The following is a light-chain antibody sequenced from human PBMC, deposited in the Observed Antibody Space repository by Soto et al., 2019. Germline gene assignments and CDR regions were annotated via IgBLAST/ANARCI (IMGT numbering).Light chain of an antibody. CDR1: QSLSGW. J-gene: IGKJ5*01. CDR2: DAF. CDR3: QQYNSYSIT. V-gene: IGKV1-5*01. Sequence: DIQLTQTPSTLSASIGDRVTITCRASQSLSGWLAWYQQTPGKAPKLLISDAFRLESGVPSRFRGSGSGTEFTLTTSSLQPDDFATYYCQQYNSYSITFGQGTRLEIK.